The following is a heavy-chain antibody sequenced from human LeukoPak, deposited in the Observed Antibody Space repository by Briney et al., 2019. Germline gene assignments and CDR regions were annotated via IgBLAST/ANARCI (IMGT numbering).Heavy chain of an antibody. V-gene: IGHV3-23*01. CDR3: ARGPGKATFDY. CDR1: GFTFSSYA. J-gene: IGHJ4*02. CDR2: INGSGGPT. D-gene: IGHD3-10*01. Sequence: GGSLRLSCAASGFTFSSYATSWVRQAPGKGLEWVSDINGSGGPTFYADSVKGRFPISSDNSKNSLYVQMNRLRAEDTAVYYCARGPGKATFDYWRQGTLVTVPS.